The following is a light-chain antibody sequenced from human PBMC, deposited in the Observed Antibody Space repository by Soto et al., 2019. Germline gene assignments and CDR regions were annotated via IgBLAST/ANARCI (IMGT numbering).Light chain of an antibody. V-gene: IGKV3-20*01. CDR3: QQDGSSPRFT. Sequence: EIVLTQSPGTLSLSPGERATLSCRASQSVSSSYLAWYQQKPGQAPRLLIYGASSRVTGIPDRFSGSGSGTDFSLTISRLEPEDFAVYYWQQDGSSPRFTFGPGTKVDI. CDR2: GAS. CDR1: QSVSSSY. J-gene: IGKJ3*01.